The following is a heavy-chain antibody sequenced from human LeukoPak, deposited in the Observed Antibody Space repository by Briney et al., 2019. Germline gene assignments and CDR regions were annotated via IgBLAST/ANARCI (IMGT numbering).Heavy chain of an antibody. CDR3: AKDGLPYYYDSSGYYLDY. D-gene: IGHD3-22*01. J-gene: IGHJ4*02. CDR1: GFTFSSYA. Sequence: PGGSLRLSCAASGFTFSSYAMSLIRQAPGKELEWVSAISGSGGSTYYADSVKGRFTISRDNSKNTLYLQMNSLRAEDTAVYYCAKDGLPYYYDSSGYYLDYWGQGTLVTVSS. V-gene: IGHV3-23*01. CDR2: ISGSGGST.